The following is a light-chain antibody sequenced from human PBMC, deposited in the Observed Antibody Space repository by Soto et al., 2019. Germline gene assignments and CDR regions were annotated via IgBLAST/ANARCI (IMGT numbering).Light chain of an antibody. J-gene: IGLJ1*01. Sequence: QSALTQPASVSGSPGQSITISCTGTSSDVGAYNYDSWYQQYPGEAPKVIIYDVSQRPAGVSNRFSGSKSGNTASLTISGLQTQDEADYYCSSYTSATTYVFGTGTKVTVL. CDR3: SSYTSATTYV. CDR1: SSDVGAYNY. CDR2: DVS. V-gene: IGLV2-14*01.